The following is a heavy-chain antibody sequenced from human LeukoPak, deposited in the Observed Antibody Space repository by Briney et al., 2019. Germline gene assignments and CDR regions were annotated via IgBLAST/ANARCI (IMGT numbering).Heavy chain of an antibody. CDR2: IWYGGSNK. D-gene: IGHD4-17*01. CDR1: GFTFSSYG. V-gene: IGHV3-33*06. J-gene: IGHJ3*02. CDR3: AKDRRWQTTVDAFDI. Sequence: GRSLRLSCAASGFTFSSYGMHWVRQAPGKGLEWVAVIWYGGSNKYYADSVKGRFTISRDNSKNTLYLQANSLRAEDTAVYYCAKDRRWQTTVDAFDIWGQGTTVTVSS.